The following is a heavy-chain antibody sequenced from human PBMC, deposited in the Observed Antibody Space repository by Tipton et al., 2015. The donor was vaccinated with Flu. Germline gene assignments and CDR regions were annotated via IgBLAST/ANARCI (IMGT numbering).Heavy chain of an antibody. D-gene: IGHD3-3*01. J-gene: IGHJ6*02. CDR3: ARATGGNYDFWSGYYWRYYYYYGMDV. Sequence: LRLSCAVYGGSFSGYYWSWIRQPPGKGLEWIGEINHSGSTNYNPSLKSRVTISVDTSKNQFSLKLSSVTAADTAVYYCARATGGNYDFWSGYYWRYYYYYGMDVWGQGTTVTVSS. V-gene: IGHV4-34*01. CDR1: GGSFSGYY. CDR2: INHSGST.